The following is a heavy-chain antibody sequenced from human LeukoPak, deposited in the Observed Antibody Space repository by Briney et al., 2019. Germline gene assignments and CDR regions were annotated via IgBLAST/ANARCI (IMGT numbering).Heavy chain of an antibody. V-gene: IGHV4-59*01. D-gene: IGHD2-15*01. CDR3: ARGQVVAATPKYSQH. CDR2: IYYSGST. CDR1: GGSINSYY. Sequence: SETLSLTCTVSGGSINSYYWSWIRQPPGKGLEWIGYIYYSGSTNYNPSLKSRVTISVDTSKNQFSLKLSSVTAADTAVYYCARGQVVAATPKYSQHWGQGPLVTVSS. J-gene: IGHJ1*01.